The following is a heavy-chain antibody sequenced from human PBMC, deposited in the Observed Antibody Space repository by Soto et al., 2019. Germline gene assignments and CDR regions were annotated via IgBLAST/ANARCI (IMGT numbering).Heavy chain of an antibody. CDR1: GYTFTSYA. D-gene: IGHD2-8*01. CDR3: ARGNGVSLFSLFDY. V-gene: IGHV1-3*01. J-gene: IGHJ4*02. CDR2: INAGNGNT. Sequence: GASVKVSCKASGYTFTSYAMHWVRQAPGQRLEWMGWINAGNGNTKYSQKFQGRVTITRDTSASTAYVELSSLRSEDTAVYYCARGNGVSLFSLFDYWGQGTLVTVSS.